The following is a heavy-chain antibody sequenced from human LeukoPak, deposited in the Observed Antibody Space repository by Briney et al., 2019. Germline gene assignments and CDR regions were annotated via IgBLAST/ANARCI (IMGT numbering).Heavy chain of an antibody. V-gene: IGHV3-30*02. CDR2: ISFDGRNT. CDR3: ARDIPTTLYYFDY. Sequence: PGGSLRLSCAASGLSFSNFGMHWVRQAPGKGLEWVAFISFDGRNTHYTDSVKGRFTISRDNAKNSLYLQMNSLRAEDTAVYYCARDIPTTLYYFDYWGQGTLVTVSS. J-gene: IGHJ4*02. CDR1: GLSFSNFG. D-gene: IGHD1-26*01.